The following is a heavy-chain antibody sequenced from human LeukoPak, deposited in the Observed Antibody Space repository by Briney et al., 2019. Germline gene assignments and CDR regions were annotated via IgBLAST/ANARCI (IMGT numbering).Heavy chain of an antibody. Sequence: SETLSLTCTVSGGSISSYYWSWIRQPPGKGLEWIGYIYYSGGTNYNPSLKSRVTISVDTSKNQFSLKLSSVTAADTAVYYCARWYSSSWYSWAYFDYWGQGTLVTVSS. V-gene: IGHV4-59*08. CDR2: IYYSGGT. CDR1: GGSISSYY. CDR3: ARWYSSSWYSWAYFDY. D-gene: IGHD6-13*01. J-gene: IGHJ4*02.